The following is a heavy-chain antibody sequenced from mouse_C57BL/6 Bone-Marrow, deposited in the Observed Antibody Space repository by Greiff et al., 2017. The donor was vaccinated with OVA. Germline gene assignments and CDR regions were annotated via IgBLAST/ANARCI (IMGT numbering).Heavy chain of an antibody. Sequence: QVQLQQPGAELVKPGASVKLSCKASGYTFTSYWMHWVKQRPGQGLEWIGMIHPNSGSTNYNEKFKSKATLTVDKSSSTAYMQLSSLTSGDSAVYYCARGGAGFAYWGQGTLVTVSA. J-gene: IGHJ3*01. CDR1: GYTFTSYW. CDR2: IHPNSGST. V-gene: IGHV1-64*01. CDR3: ARGGAGFAY.